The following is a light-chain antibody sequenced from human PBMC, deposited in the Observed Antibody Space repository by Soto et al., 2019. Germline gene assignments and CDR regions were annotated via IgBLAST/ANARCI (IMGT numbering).Light chain of an antibody. J-gene: IGKJ1*01. CDR2: GAS. CDR1: QSISSC. CDR3: QQIYAAPVT. V-gene: IGKV1-39*01. Sequence: DIQMTQSPSSLSASVGDRVTITCRASQSISSCLNWYQQKPGKAPKLLIYGASNLQSGVPSRFSGSESGTDFILTITSLQPEDFATYYCQQIYAAPVTFGQWTKVEIK.